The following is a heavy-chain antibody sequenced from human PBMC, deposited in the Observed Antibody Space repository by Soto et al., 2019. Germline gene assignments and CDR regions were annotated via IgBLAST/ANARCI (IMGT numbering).Heavy chain of an antibody. CDR1: GFTFSSYS. D-gene: IGHD3-3*01. V-gene: IGHV3-21*01. Sequence: GGSLRLSCAASGFTFSSYSMNWVRQAPGKGLEWVSSISSSSSYIYYADSVKGRFTISRDNAKNSLYLQMNSLRAEDTAVYYCARVTIFGVKYYDYWGQGTLVTVSS. J-gene: IGHJ4*02. CDR2: ISSSSSYI. CDR3: ARVTIFGVKYYDY.